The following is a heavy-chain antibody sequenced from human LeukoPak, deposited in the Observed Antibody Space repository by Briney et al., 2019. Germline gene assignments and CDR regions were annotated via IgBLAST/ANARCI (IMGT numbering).Heavy chain of an antibody. D-gene: IGHD6-13*01. CDR1: GFTFSSYA. Sequence: GGSLRLSCAASGFTFSSYAMSWVRQAPGKGLEWVAAISYDGSNKYYADSVKGRFTISGDNSKNTLYLQMNSLKAEDTAVYYCARTSSPGAGIFYYFDYWGQGTLVTVSS. J-gene: IGHJ4*02. CDR2: ISYDGSNK. CDR3: ARTSSPGAGIFYYFDY. V-gene: IGHV3-30-3*01.